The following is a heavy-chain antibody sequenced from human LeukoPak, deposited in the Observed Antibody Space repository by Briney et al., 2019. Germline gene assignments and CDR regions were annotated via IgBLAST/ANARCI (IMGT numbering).Heavy chain of an antibody. J-gene: IGHJ4*02. V-gene: IGHV3-49*03. CDR2: IRSKAYGGTT. CDR1: GFTFGDYA. Sequence: GGPLRLSCTASGFTFGDYAMSWFRQAPGKGLEWVGFIRSKAYGGTTEYAASVKGRFTISRDDSKSIAYLQMNSLKTEDTAVYYCTRALSSRYSSGWYLDYWGQGTLVTVSS. CDR3: TRALSSRYSSGWYLDY. D-gene: IGHD6-19*01.